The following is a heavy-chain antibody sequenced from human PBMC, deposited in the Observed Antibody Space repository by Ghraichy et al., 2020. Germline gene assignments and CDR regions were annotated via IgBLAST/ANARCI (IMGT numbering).Heavy chain of an antibody. CDR1: GGSISSSNW. D-gene: IGHD3-10*01. CDR2: IYHSGST. V-gene: IGHV4-4*02. Sequence: SETLSLTCAVSGGSISSSNWWSWVRQPPGKGLEWIGEIYHSGSTNYNPSLKSRVTISVDKSKNQFSLKLSSVTAADTAVYYCARVSALRRRWFRELFGTYAFDIWGQGTMVTVSS. J-gene: IGHJ3*02. CDR3: ARVSALRRRWFRELFGTYAFDI.